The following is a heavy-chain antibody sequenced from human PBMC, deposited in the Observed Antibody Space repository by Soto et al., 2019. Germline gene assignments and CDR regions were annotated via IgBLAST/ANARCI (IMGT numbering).Heavy chain of an antibody. CDR3: AQRKSGTGWDAGYFDY. J-gene: IGHJ4*02. D-gene: IGHD5-12*01. CDR1: GFSLSTYGVG. CDR2: VYWDDDK. V-gene: IGHV2-5*02. Sequence: QSTLKESGPTLVKPTQTLTLTCTLSGFSLSTYGVGVGWVRQPPGKALEWLVFVYWDDDKRYNPSLKSRLTVIKDISKNQAVLTKANMDPVDTGTYYCAQRKSGTGWDAGYFDYWGQGILVTVSS.